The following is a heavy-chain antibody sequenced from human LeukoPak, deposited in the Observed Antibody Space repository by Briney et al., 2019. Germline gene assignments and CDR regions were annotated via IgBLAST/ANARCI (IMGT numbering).Heavy chain of an antibody. Sequence: SETLSLTCAVYGGSFSGYYWSWIRQPPGAGLEWIGEIDHSGGTNYSPSLKSRVTLSVDTSNHQFSLKLSSVTAADTGAYYCARATGGRHDYWGQGTLVTVSS. CDR1: GGSFSGYY. V-gene: IGHV4-34*01. J-gene: IGHJ4*02. CDR3: ARATGGRHDY. CDR2: IDHSGGT.